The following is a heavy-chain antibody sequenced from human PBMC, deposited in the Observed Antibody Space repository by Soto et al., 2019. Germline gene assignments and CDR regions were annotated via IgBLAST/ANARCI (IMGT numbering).Heavy chain of an antibody. CDR2: LYPGDSDT. CDR3: ARQAIGYFTGGNCYAHGPIDY. CDR1: GYSFTNYW. D-gene: IGHD2-15*01. V-gene: IGHV5-51*01. J-gene: IGHJ4*02. Sequence: ESLKISCEASGYSFTNYWIGWVRQMPGKGLEWMGILYPGDSDTRYSPSFQGQVTMSADKSISTAYLQWSGLKASDTAMYYCARQAIGYFTGGNCYAHGPIDYWGQGTQVTVSS.